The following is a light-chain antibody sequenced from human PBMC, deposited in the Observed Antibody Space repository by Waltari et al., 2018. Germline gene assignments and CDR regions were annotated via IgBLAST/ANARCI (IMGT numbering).Light chain of an antibody. CDR2: KGN. CDR1: SGSLSTTSY. V-gene: IGLV8-61*01. CDR3: SLYMGSGIWV. J-gene: IGLJ3*02. Sequence: TVVTQEPSLSVSPGGTVTLTCVLNSGSLSTTSYATWYQQTPGQAPRTLVYKGNSRSSGVPDRFSGSILGNKAALTITGAQAQDESDYYCSLYMGSGIWVFGGGTKLTVL.